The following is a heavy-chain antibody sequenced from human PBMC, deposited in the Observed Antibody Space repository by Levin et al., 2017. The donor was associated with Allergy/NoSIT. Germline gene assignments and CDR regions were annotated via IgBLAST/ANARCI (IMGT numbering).Heavy chain of an antibody. CDR2: IYTGDSDT. CDR1: GYSFTSYW. CDR3: ARRGTRDYYYYMDV. J-gene: IGHJ6*03. Sequence: GGSLRLSCQGSGYSFTSYWIGWVRQLPGKGLEWMGIIYTGDSDTRYSPSFQGQVTISADTSSSTAYLQWRSLKASDTAIYYCARRGTRDYYYYMDVWGKGTTVTVSS. V-gene: IGHV5-51*01. D-gene: IGHD1-1*01.